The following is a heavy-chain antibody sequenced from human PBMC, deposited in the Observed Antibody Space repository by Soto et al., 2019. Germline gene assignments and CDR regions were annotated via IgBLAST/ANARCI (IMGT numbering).Heavy chain of an antibody. V-gene: IGHV1-24*01. CDR3: ATGNPDYGDYNYYYYGMDV. J-gene: IGHJ6*02. CDR1: GYTLTELS. Sequence: GASVKVSCKVSGYTLTELSMHWVRQAPGKGLEWMGGFDPEDGETIYAQKFQGRVTMTEDTSTDTAYMELSSLRSGDTAVYYCATGNPDYGDYNYYYYGMDVWGQGTTVTVSS. D-gene: IGHD4-17*01. CDR2: FDPEDGET.